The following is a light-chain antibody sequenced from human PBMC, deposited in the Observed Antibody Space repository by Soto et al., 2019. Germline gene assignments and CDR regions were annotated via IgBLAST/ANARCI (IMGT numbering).Light chain of an antibody. CDR1: QSVLYSSNNKNY. CDR3: QQYYSTPYT. Sequence: DIVMTQSPDSLAVSLGERATINCKSSQSVLYSSNNKNYLAWYQQKAGQPPKLLIYWASTRESGVPDRFSGSGSGTDFTLTNSSLQAEDVAVYYCQQYYSTPYTFGQGTKLEIK. V-gene: IGKV4-1*01. CDR2: WAS. J-gene: IGKJ2*01.